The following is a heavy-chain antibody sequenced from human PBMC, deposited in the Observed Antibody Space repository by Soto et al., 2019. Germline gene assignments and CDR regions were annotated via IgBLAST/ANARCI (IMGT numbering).Heavy chain of an antibody. V-gene: IGHV4-30-4*01. CDR2: IYYSGST. CDR1: GGSISSGDYY. CDR3: ARESGDYDILTGYYTEVFFDY. Sequence: SETLSLTCTVSGGSISSGDYYWSWIRQPPGKGLEWIGYIYYSGSTYYNPSLKSRVTISVDTSKNQFSLKLSSVTAADTAVYYCARESGDYDILTGYYTEVFFDYWGQGTLVTVSS. J-gene: IGHJ4*02. D-gene: IGHD3-9*01.